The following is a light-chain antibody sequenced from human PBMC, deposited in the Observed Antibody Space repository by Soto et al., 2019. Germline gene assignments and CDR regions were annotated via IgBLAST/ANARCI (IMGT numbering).Light chain of an antibody. CDR2: GAS. J-gene: IGKJ5*01. CDR3: QQYNDWPSIT. CDR1: QSVSSY. Sequence: EIVMTQSPATLSVSPGERATLSCRASQSVSSYLAWYQQKPGQAPRLLIYGASTRATGIPYRFSGSGSGTEFTLTISSLQSEDFAVYYCQQYNDWPSITFGQGTRLEI. V-gene: IGKV3-15*01.